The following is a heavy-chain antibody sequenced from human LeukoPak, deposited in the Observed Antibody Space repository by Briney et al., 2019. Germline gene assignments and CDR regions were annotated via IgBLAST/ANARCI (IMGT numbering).Heavy chain of an antibody. Sequence: SETLSLTCTVSGGSISSGGYYWNWIRQHPGKGLEWIGDIYYSGNTYYNPSLKSRAVISLDTSKNQFSLNLSSVTAADTAVYYCAGTAARYYFDYWGQGTLVTVSS. CDR3: AGTAARYYFDY. CDR2: IYYSGNT. J-gene: IGHJ4*02. CDR1: GGSISSGGYY. D-gene: IGHD6-25*01. V-gene: IGHV4-31*03.